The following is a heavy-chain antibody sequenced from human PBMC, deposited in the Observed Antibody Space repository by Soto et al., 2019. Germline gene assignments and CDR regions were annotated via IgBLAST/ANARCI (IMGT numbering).Heavy chain of an antibody. CDR3: AEGVWIQLWLGGGFDI. CDR2: ISGSGGST. Sequence: EVQLLESGGGLVQPGGSLRLSCAASGFTFSSYAMSWVRQAPGKGLEWVSAISGSGGSTYYADSVKGRFTISRDNSKNKLYLQMNSLRAEDTAAYYCAEGVWIQLWLGGGFDIWGQGTMVTVSS. D-gene: IGHD5-18*01. J-gene: IGHJ3*02. V-gene: IGHV3-23*01. CDR1: GFTFSSYA.